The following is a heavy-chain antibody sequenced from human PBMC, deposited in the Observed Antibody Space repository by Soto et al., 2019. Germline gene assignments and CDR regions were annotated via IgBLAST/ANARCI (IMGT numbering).Heavy chain of an antibody. CDR2: LVPQFGTP. V-gene: IGHV1-69*01. Sequence: QVQLVQSGAEVKKPGSSVKVSCLASRGTFNRYAINWVRQAPGHGLEWLGALVPQFGTPNYAQKFQDRVMIVADESTNTTSMELRGLTSDDTAVYYCVRQNRDTPMVPFDVWGQGTLVTVSS. CDR1: RGTFNRYA. CDR3: VRQNRDTPMVPFDV. D-gene: IGHD5-18*01. J-gene: IGHJ4*02.